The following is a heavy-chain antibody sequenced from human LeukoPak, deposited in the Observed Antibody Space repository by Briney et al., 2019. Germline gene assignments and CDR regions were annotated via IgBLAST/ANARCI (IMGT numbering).Heavy chain of an antibody. CDR2: IYYSGST. Sequence: SETLPLTCTVAGGSISSYYWSWIRQPPGKGLGWIGYIYYSGSTNYNPSLKSRVTISVDTSKNQFSLKLSSVTAADTAVYYCAREPRGSRAAMVTGWFDPWGQGTLVTVSS. CDR1: GGSISSYY. D-gene: IGHD5-18*01. CDR3: AREPRGSRAAMVTGWFDP. V-gene: IGHV4-59*01. J-gene: IGHJ5*02.